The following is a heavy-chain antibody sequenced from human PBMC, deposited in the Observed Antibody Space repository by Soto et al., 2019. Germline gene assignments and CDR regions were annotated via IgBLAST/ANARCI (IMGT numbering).Heavy chain of an antibody. J-gene: IGHJ5*02. CDR2: IVVGSGNT. CDR3: AADPSADGLGSFDP. CDR1: GFTFTSSA. Sequence: QMQLVQSGPEVKKPGTSVKVSCKASGFTFTSSAVQWVRQARGQRLEWIGWIVVGSGNTNYAQKFQERVTITRDMSTSTAYMELSSLRSEDTAVYYCAADPSADGLGSFDPWGQGTLVTVSS. V-gene: IGHV1-58*01. D-gene: IGHD3-10*01.